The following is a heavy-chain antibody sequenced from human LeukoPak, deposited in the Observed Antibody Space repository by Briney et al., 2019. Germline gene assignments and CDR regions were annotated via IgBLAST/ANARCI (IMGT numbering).Heavy chain of an antibody. D-gene: IGHD6-19*01. CDR2: INHSGST. Sequence: SETLSLTCAVYGGSFSGYYWSWIRQPPGKGLEWIGEINHSGSTNYNPSLKSRVTISVDTSKNRFSLKLSSVTAADTAVYYCARGLSIIWYSSGWRSAFDIWGQGTMVTVSS. CDR3: ARGLSIIWYSSGWRSAFDI. V-gene: IGHV4-34*01. J-gene: IGHJ3*02. CDR1: GGSFSGYY.